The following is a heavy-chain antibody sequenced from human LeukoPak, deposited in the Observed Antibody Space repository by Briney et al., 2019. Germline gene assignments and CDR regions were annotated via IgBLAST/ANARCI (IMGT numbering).Heavy chain of an antibody. CDR3: AREEGIAARPFDY. V-gene: IGHV3-48*03. Sequence: GGSLRLSCAASGLTFSSYEMNWVRQAPGKGLEWVSYISSSGSTIYYADSVKGRFTISRDNAKNSLYLQMNSLRAEDTAVYYCAREEGIAARPFDYWGQGTLVTVSS. CDR2: ISSSGSTI. CDR1: GLTFSSYE. D-gene: IGHD6-6*01. J-gene: IGHJ4*02.